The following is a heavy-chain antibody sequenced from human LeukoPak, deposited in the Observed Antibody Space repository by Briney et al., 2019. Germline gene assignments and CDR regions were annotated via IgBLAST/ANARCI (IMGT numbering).Heavy chain of an antibody. D-gene: IGHD3-10*01. J-gene: IGHJ5*02. CDR1: GFTFSSYA. V-gene: IGHV3-30-3*02. CDR3: SKDLTSDFGGDLDP. Sequence: PGRSLRLSCAASGFTFSSYAMHWVRQAPGKGLEWVAVISYDGSNKYYADSVKGRFTISRDNSKNTVYLQMNSLRVEDAAVYYCSKDLTSDFGGDLDPWGQGTLVTVSS. CDR2: ISYDGSNK.